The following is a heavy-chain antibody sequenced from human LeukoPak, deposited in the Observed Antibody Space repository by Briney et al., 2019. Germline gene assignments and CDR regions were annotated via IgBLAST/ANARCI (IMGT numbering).Heavy chain of an antibody. CDR2: ISYDGSNK. CDR1: GFNFRDHW. V-gene: IGHV3-30*18. J-gene: IGHJ4*02. D-gene: IGHD3-16*01. Sequence: PGGSLRLSCAVSGFNFRDHWMDWVRQAPGKGLEWVAVISYDGSNKYYADSVKGRFTISRDNSKNTLYLQMNSLRAEDTAVYYCAKDLLGSSEVSDYWGQGTLVTVSS. CDR3: AKDLLGSSEVSDY.